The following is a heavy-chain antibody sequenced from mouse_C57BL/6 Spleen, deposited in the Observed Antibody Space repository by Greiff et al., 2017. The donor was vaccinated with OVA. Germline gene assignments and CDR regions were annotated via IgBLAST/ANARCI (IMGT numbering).Heavy chain of an antibody. J-gene: IGHJ1*03. CDR2: IYPRDGST. Sequence: QVQLQQSDAELVKPGASVKISCQVSGYTFTDHTIHWMKQRPEQGLEWIGYIYPRDGSTKYNEKFKGKATLTADKSSSTAYMQLNSLTSEGLAVHFCARSKDYGWYFDVWGTGTTVTVSS. CDR1: GYTFTDHT. CDR3: ARSKDYGWYFDV. D-gene: IGHD2-4*01. V-gene: IGHV1-78*01.